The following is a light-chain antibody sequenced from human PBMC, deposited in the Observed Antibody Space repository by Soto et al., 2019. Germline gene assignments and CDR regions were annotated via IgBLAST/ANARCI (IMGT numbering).Light chain of an antibody. CDR1: SSDVGGYNY. Sequence: QSALTQPPSASGSPGQSVTISCTGTSSDVGGYNYVSWYQQHPGKAPKLMIYEVNKRPSGVPDRFSGSKSGNTASLTVSGLPAEDEADYYCSSYAGSTVVFGGGTKPTVL. CDR3: SSYAGSTVV. J-gene: IGLJ2*01. CDR2: EVN. V-gene: IGLV2-8*01.